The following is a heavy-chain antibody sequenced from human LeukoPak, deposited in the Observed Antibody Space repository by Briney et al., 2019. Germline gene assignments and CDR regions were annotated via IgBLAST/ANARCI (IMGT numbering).Heavy chain of an antibody. CDR2: IRSKANSYAT. D-gene: IGHD3-22*01. J-gene: IGHJ4*02. CDR3: TRHREGYYYDSSGLDY. CDR1: GLTFSGSA. V-gene: IGHV3-73*01. Sequence: GGSLRLSCAASGLTFSGSAMHWVRQASGKGLEWVVRIRSKANSYATAYAASVKGRFTISRDDSKNTAYLQMNSLKTEDTAVYYCTRHREGYYYDSSGLDYWGQGTLVTVSS.